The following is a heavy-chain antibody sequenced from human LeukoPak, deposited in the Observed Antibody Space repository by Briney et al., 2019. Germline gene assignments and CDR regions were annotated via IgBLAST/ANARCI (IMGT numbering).Heavy chain of an antibody. CDR3: ARDHSRVVPAARGREYVY. Sequence: GGSLRLSCAASGFTFSVYAMSWVRQAPGKGLEWVSGISGSGGSTYYADSVKGRFTISRDNSKNTLYLQMNSLRSEDTAVYYCARDHSRVVPAARGREYVYWGQGTLVTVSS. V-gene: IGHV3-23*01. D-gene: IGHD2-2*01. CDR1: GFTFSVYA. CDR2: ISGSGGST. J-gene: IGHJ4*02.